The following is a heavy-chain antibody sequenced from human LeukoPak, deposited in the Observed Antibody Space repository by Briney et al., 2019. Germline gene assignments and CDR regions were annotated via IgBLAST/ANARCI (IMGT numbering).Heavy chain of an antibody. CDR3: ARDFNSDYFDP. V-gene: IGHV4-30-4*01. CDR2: IYYSGST. Sequence: PSETLSLTCTVSGGSISSGDYYWSWIRQPPGKGLEWIGYIYYSGSTYYNPSLKSRVTISVDTSKNQFSLKLSSVTAADTAVYYCARDFNSDYFDPWGQGTLVTVSS. D-gene: IGHD4-23*01. CDR1: GGSISSGDYY. J-gene: IGHJ5*02.